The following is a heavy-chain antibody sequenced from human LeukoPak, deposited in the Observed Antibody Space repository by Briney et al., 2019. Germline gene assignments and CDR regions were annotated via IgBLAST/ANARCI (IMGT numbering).Heavy chain of an antibody. CDR2: INHSGST. J-gene: IGHJ4*02. CDR1: GGSFSGYY. Sequence: SETLSLTCAVYGGSFSGYYWSWIRQPPGKGLEWIGEINHSGSTNYNPSLKSRVTISVDTSKNQFSLKLSSVTAADTAVYYCARLAVRNYWGQGTLVTVSS. V-gene: IGHV4-34*01. CDR3: ARLAVRNY. D-gene: IGHD6-19*01.